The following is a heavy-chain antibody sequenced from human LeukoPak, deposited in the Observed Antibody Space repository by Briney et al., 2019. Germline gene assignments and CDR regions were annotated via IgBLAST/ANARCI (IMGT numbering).Heavy chain of an antibody. D-gene: IGHD3-10*01. V-gene: IGHV3-23*01. CDR2: ISGNSGST. J-gene: IGHJ6*03. Sequence: PGGSLRLSCAASGFTFRSYAMSWVRQAPGKGLEWVSAISGNSGSTYYADSVKGRFTISRDNSKSTLYLQMNSLRAEDTALYYCAKAYGSGSYYDYYYYMDVWGKGTTVTVSS. CDR3: AKAYGSGSYYDYYYYMDV. CDR1: GFTFRSYA.